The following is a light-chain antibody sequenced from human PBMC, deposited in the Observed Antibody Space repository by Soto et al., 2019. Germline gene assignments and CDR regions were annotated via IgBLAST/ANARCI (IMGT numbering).Light chain of an antibody. V-gene: IGLV2-14*01. CDR1: SSDVGRYTY. J-gene: IGLJ1*01. Sequence: QSALTQPASVSGSPGQSITISCAGTSSDVGRYTYVSWYQQHPGKVPKLLIYDVYNRPSGVSDRFSGSKSDNTASLTISGLQAEDEADYYCISYTSTSTPHVFGGGTKLTVL. CDR3: ISYTSTSTPHV. CDR2: DVY.